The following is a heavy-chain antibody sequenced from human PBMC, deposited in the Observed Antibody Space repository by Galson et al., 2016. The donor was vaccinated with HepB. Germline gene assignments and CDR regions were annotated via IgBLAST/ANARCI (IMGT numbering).Heavy chain of an antibody. D-gene: IGHD1-14*01. CDR3: AKGVRTGYYYYGMDV. CDR1: GFSFDDYA. CDR2: ISWNSGSI. J-gene: IGHJ6*04. V-gene: IGHV3-9*01. Sequence: SLRLSCAASGFSFDDYAMHWVRQAPGKGLEWVSGISWNSGSIGYAESVKGRFTISRDNARDSLYLQSNSLRAEDTGLYYCAKGVRTGYYYYGMDVWGKGTTVTVSS.